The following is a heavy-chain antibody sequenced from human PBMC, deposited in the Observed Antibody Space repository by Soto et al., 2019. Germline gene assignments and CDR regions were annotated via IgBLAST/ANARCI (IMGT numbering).Heavy chain of an antibody. D-gene: IGHD3-3*01. CDR1: GFTFSSYA. Sequence: QPGGSLRLSCAASGFTFSSYAMSWVRQAPGKGLEWVSAISGSGGSTYYADSVKGRFTISRDNSKNTLYLQMNSLRAEDTAVYYCAKLDFWSGYSPDYYYGMDVWGQGTTVTVSS. CDR3: AKLDFWSGYSPDYYYGMDV. V-gene: IGHV3-23*01. CDR2: ISGSGGST. J-gene: IGHJ6*02.